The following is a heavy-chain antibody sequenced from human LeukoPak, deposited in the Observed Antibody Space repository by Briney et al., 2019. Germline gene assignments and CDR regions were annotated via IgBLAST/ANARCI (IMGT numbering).Heavy chain of an antibody. D-gene: IGHD2-21*02. V-gene: IGHV1-24*01. CDR3: ATDHSRDWGYRDAFDI. CDR1: GYTLTELS. CDR2: FDPGDGET. Sequence: ASVKVSCKVSGYTLTELSMHWVRQAPGKGLEWMGGFDPGDGETIYAQKFQGRVTMTEDTSTDTAYMELSSLRSEDTAVYYCATDHSRDWGYRDAFDIWGQGTMVTVSS. J-gene: IGHJ3*02.